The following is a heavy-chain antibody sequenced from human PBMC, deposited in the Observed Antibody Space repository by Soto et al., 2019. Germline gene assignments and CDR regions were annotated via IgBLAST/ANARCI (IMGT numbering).Heavy chain of an antibody. Sequence: PGGSLRLSCAASGFTFSSYGMHWVRQAPGKGLEWVAIISYDGSNKYYADSVKGRFTISRGNSKNTLYLQMNSLRAEDTAVYYCAKDGARGQHLNYWGQGTLVTVSS. CDR1: GFTFSSYG. CDR3: AKDGARGQHLNY. V-gene: IGHV3-30*18. D-gene: IGHD3-16*01. CDR2: ISYDGSNK. J-gene: IGHJ4*02.